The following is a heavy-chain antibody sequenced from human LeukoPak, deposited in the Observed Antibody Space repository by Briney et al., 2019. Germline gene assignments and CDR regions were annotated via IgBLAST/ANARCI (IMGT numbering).Heavy chain of an antibody. CDR2: ISSSSSYI. CDR1: GFTFSSYS. J-gene: IGHJ5*02. Sequence: GGSLRLSCAASGFTFSSYSVNWVRQAPGKGLEWVSSISSSSSYIYYADSVKGRFTISRDNAKNSLYLQMNSLRAEDTAVYYCARDTRERYCSGGSCFEWRWFDPWGQGTLVTVSS. V-gene: IGHV3-21*01. D-gene: IGHD2-15*01. CDR3: ARDTRERYCSGGSCFEWRWFDP.